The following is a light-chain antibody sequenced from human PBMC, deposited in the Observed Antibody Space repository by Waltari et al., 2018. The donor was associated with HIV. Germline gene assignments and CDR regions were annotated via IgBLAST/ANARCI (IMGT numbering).Light chain of an antibody. CDR2: SNN. J-gene: IGLJ3*02. Sequence: QSVLTQPPSASGTPGQRVTIPCSGSSSNIGSNTGNWYQQLPETAPKLLIYSNNQRPSGVPGRFSGSKSGTSASLAISGLQSDVEAAFYCAAWDDSLNGWVFGGGTKLTVL. CDR1: SSNIGSNT. CDR3: AAWDDSLNGWV. V-gene: IGLV1-44*01.